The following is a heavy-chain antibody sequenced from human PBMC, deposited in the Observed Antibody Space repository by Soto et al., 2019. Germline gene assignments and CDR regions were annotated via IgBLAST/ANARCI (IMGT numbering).Heavy chain of an antibody. CDR2: ISSNGGTT. D-gene: IGHD1-7*01. CDR1: GFTFSSYD. Sequence: EVQLAESGGGMVQPGGSLRLSCVASGFTFSSYDMHWVRQAPGKGLEYVSSISSNGGTTYYGNSVKGRFTISRDNSKNTLHPQMGSLRAEDMAVYYCVRRVSGNYDYWGQGTLVTVSS. CDR3: VRRVSGNYDY. V-gene: IGHV3-64*01. J-gene: IGHJ4*02.